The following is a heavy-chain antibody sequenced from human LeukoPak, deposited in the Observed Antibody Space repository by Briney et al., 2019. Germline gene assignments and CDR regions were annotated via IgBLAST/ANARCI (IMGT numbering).Heavy chain of an antibody. D-gene: IGHD3-22*01. V-gene: IGHV4-59*01. J-gene: IGHJ3*02. CDR1: GGSISSYY. CDR3: ARAGMIGTDDAFDI. Sequence: SETLSLTCTVSGGSISSYYWSWIRQPPGKGLEWIGYIYYSGSTNYNPSPKSRVTISVDTSKNQFSLKLSSVTAADTAVYYCARAGMIGTDDAFDIWGQGTMVTVSS. CDR2: IYYSGST.